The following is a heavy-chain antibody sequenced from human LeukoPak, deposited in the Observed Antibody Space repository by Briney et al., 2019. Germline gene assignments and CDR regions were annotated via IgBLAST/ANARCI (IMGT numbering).Heavy chain of an antibody. D-gene: IGHD2-2*01. J-gene: IGHJ4*02. CDR3: ARGRKDIVVVPAAIFNY. CDR1: GGSFSGYY. V-gene: IGHV4-34*01. Sequence: SETLSLTCAVYGGSFSGYYWSWIRQPPGKGLEWIEEINHSGSTNYNPSLKSRVTISVDTSKNQFSLKLSSVTAADTAVYYCARGRKDIVVVPAAIFNYWGQGTLVTVSS. CDR2: INHSGST.